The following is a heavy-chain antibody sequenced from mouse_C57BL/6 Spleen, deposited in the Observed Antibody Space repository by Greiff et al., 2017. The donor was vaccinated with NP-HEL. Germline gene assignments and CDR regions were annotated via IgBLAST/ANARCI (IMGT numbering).Heavy chain of an antibody. CDR2: IYPRSGNT. CDR3: ARDLGYGSSYYYAMDY. J-gene: IGHJ4*01. CDR1: GYTFTSYG. D-gene: IGHD1-1*01. V-gene: IGHV1-81*01. Sequence: VKLMESGAELARPGASVKLSCKASGYTFTSYGISWVKQRTGQGLEWIGEIYPRSGNTYYNEKFKGKATLTADKSSSTAYMELRSLTSEDSAVYFCARDLGYGSSYYYAMDYWGQGTSVTVSS.